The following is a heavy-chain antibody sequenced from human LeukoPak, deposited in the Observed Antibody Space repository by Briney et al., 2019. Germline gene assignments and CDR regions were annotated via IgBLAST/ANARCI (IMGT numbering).Heavy chain of an antibody. D-gene: IGHD2-15*01. V-gene: IGHV3-30*18. CDR1: GFTFSSYG. CDR2: ISYDGSNK. Sequence: GRSLRLSCAASGFTFSSYGMHWVDQAPGKGLEWVAVISYDGSNKYYADSVKGRFTISRDNSKNTLYLQMNSLRAEDTAVYYCAKASYRVVVAAPDYWGQGTLVTVSS. J-gene: IGHJ4*02. CDR3: AKASYRVVVAAPDY.